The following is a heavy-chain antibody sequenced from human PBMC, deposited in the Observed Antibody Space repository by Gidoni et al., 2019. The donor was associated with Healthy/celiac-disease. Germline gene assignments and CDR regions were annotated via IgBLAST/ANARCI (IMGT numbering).Heavy chain of an antibody. CDR3: TRSYDSSGLHY. CDR1: GFTFSDAG. V-gene: IGHV3-73*02. Sequence: EVQLVDSGGGLVQPGGSLKLSCAPSGFTFSDAGKHWVRQASGKGLEWVGLIRSKGNSYATASAASLKGRFTISRDDSKNTAYLQMNSLKTADTAVYYCTRSYDSSGLHYWGQGTLVTVSS. D-gene: IGHD3-16*01. CDR2: IRSKGNSYAT. J-gene: IGHJ4*02.